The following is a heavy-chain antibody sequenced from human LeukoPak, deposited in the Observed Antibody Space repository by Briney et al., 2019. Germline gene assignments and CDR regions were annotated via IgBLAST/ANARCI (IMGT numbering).Heavy chain of an antibody. CDR2: IYTSGST. D-gene: IGHD4-17*01. J-gene: IGHJ4*02. CDR1: GGSISSGSYY. CDR3: ARDYGDYSFDY. V-gene: IGHV4-61*02. Sequence: SQTLSLTCTVSGGSISSGSYYWTWIRQPAGKGLEWIGRIYTSGSTNYNPSLKSRVTISVDTSKNQFSLKLSSVTAADTAVYYCARDYGDYSFDYWGQGTLVTVSS.